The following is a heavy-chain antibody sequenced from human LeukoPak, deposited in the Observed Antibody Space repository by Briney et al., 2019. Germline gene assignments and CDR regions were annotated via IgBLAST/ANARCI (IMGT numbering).Heavy chain of an antibody. Sequence: QPGGSLRLSCAASGFTFTDFGMHWVRQAPGKGLDWVSHIRRDGRSKFYAESVKGRFTISRDNSKNTLYLQMNSLRAEDTAVYYCAEDRDDYGDDCWGQGILVTVST. CDR2: IRRDGRSK. D-gene: IGHD4-17*01. V-gene: IGHV3-30*02. CDR1: GFTFTDFG. CDR3: AEDRDDYGDDC. J-gene: IGHJ4*02.